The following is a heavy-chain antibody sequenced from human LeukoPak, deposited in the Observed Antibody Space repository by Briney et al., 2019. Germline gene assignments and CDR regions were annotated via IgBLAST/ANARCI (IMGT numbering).Heavy chain of an antibody. CDR1: GFTFSSYS. D-gene: IGHD6-13*01. CDR3: ASGAAVGTSRFDF. J-gene: IGHJ4*02. Sequence: QAGGSLRLSCAVSGFTFSSYSMNWVRQAPGKGLEWVSYISSSGSTKYYADSVKGRFTIFRDNAKNSLYLQMNSLRGEDTAVYYCASGAAVGTSRFDFWGQGTLVTVSS. CDR2: ISSSGSTK. V-gene: IGHV3-48*01.